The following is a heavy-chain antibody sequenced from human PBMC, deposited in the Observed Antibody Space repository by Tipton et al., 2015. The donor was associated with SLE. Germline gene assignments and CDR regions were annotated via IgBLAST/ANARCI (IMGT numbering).Heavy chain of an antibody. D-gene: IGHD1-7*01. Sequence: GSLRLSCAASGFTVSSNYMSWVRQAPGKGLEWVSLINSGDNTYYAGSVKGRFTISRDGSKNTLYLQMKSLRADDTAVYYCVRRHWTYGFDAFDIWGQGTVVTVSS. CDR1: GFTVSSNY. V-gene: IGHV3-53*01. CDR3: VRRHWTYGFDAFDI. CDR2: INSGDNT. J-gene: IGHJ3*02.